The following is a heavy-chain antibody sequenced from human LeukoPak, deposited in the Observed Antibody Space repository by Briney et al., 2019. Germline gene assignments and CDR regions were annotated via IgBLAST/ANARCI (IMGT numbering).Heavy chain of an antibody. J-gene: IGHJ6*03. D-gene: IGHD3-10*01. CDR1: GYSISSGYY. V-gene: IGHV4-38-2*02. CDR3: ARTTMVRGTYYMDV. CDR2: IYHSGST. Sequence: PSETLSLTCTVSGYSISSGYYWGWIRQPPGKVLERIGSIYHSGSTYYNPSLKSRVTISVDTSKNQFSLKLSSVTAADTAVYYCARTTMVRGTYYMDVWGKGTTVTVSS.